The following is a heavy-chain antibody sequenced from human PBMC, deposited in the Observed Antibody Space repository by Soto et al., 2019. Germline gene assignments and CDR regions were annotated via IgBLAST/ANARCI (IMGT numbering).Heavy chain of an antibody. D-gene: IGHD5-18*01. J-gene: IGHJ3*02. CDR1: GFTFSSYG. Sequence: QVQLVESGGGVVQPGRSLRLSCAASGFTFSSYGMHWVRQAPGKGLEWVAVISYDGSKKYYGDSVKGRFTISRDNSKKTLYLQMNCLRAADTAVYYCVKDQSLIQLWLDPKVFDIWGQGTMVTVSS. CDR2: ISYDGSKK. CDR3: VKDQSLIQLWLDPKVFDI. V-gene: IGHV3-30*18.